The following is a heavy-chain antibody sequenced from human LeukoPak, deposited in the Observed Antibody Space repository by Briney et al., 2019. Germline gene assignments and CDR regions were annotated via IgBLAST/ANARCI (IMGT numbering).Heavy chain of an antibody. D-gene: IGHD3-22*01. CDR2: VYYTGST. CDR1: GGSISSDAYY. J-gene: IGHJ5*02. V-gene: IGHV4-39*01. Sequence: PSETLSLTCTVSGGSISSDAYYWAWVRQPPGKGLEWIGIVYYTGSTYYNPSLKSRLIMFVDTSKNQFSLKLSSVTAAGTAVYYCATIETDNSGYHWFDPWGQGTLVTVSS. CDR3: ATIETDNSGYHWFDP.